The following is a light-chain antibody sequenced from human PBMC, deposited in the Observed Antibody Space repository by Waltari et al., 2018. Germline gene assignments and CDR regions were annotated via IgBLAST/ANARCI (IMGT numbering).Light chain of an antibody. J-gene: IGLJ2*01. CDR2: GNN. V-gene: IGLV1-40*01. CDR1: SSNIGAGYD. Sequence: QSVLTQPPSVSGAPGQRITISCTGTSSNIGAGYDVHWYLQLPGTAPKLLILGNNNRPSGVPDRFSASKSDTSASLAITGLQAEDEADYYCQSYDSSLSGVISGGGTKLTVL. CDR3: QSYDSSLSGVI.